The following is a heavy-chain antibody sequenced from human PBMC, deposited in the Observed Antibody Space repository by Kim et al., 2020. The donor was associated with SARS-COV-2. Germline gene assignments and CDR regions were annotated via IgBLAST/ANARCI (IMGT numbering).Heavy chain of an antibody. CDR3: AREYCSSTSCYSIAAAGSKDY. CDR1: GYTFTSYA. D-gene: IGHD2-2*02. Sequence: ASVKVSCKASGYTFTSYAMNWVRQAPGQGLEWMGWINTNTGHPTYAQGFTGRFVFSLDTSVSTAYLQISSLKAEDTAVYYCAREYCSSTSCYSIAAAGSKDYWGQGTLVTVSS. V-gene: IGHV7-4-1*02. J-gene: IGHJ4*02. CDR2: INTNTGHP.